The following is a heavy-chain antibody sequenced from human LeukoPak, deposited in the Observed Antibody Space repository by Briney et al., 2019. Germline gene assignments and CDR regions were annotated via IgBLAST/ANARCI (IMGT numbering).Heavy chain of an antibody. CDR1: GFTFSSNA. Sequence: GGSLRLSCAASGFTFSSNALSWARQPQGKGLGWVSAISGSGGSTYYADSVKGRFNISRDNSKNTLYLQMNSLRAEDTAVYYCAKASNYGSGSYYPRGVDYWGQGTLVTVSS. CDR3: AKASNYGSGSYYPRGVDY. V-gene: IGHV3-23*01. D-gene: IGHD3-10*01. J-gene: IGHJ4*02. CDR2: ISGSGGST.